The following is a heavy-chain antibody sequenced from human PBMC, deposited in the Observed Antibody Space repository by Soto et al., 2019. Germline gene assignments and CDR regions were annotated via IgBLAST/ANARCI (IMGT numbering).Heavy chain of an antibody. CDR3: ARVSCRGISCYLTRRYNYYVMDV. Sequence: QVQLQQWGAGLLKPSETLSLTCAVYNGSFSGYYWSWVRQSPGKGLEWIGEITHSGSTNYSPALTGRATISVDTSKPHFSLSLNSVTAADPGVYYFARVSCRGISCYLTRRYNYYVMDVWGQGNTVTVSS. D-gene: IGHD2-15*01. CDR2: ITHSGST. J-gene: IGHJ6*02. CDR1: NGSFSGYY. V-gene: IGHV4-34*01.